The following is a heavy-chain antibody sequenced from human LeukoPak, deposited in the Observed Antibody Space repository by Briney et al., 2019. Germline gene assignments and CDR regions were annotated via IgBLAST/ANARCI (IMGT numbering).Heavy chain of an antibody. Sequence: GGSLRLSCAASGFTFSSYAMSWVRQAPGKGLEWVSAISGSGGSTYYADSVKGRFTISRDNSKNTLYLQMNSLRAEDTAVYYCAKGYIVVVPAASLTYNWFDPWGQGTLVTVSS. CDR1: GFTFSSYA. V-gene: IGHV3-23*01. J-gene: IGHJ5*02. CDR3: AKGYIVVVPAASLTYNWFDP. D-gene: IGHD2-2*01. CDR2: ISGSGGST.